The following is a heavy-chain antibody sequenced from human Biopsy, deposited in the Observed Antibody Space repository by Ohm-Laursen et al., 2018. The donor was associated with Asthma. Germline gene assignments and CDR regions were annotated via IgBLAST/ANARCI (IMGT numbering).Heavy chain of an antibody. V-gene: IGHV1-69*13. CDR3: ARKAGSCISRTCYSLDF. Sequence: SVKVSCKSLGGTFNTYVIGWVRQAPGQGLEWMGGINSVFGTTTYPQKFQDRVTITADDSTSTVYMELSSPRSEDTAMYYCARKAGSCISRTCYSLDFWGQGTLVTVSS. CDR1: GGTFNTYV. CDR2: INSVFGTT. D-gene: IGHD2-2*01. J-gene: IGHJ4*02.